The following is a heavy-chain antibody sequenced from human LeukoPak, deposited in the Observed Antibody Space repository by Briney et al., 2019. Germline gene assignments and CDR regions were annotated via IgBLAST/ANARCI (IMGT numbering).Heavy chain of an antibody. CDR1: GGSISSYY. CDR3: ARDQTITMVRGVFDY. CDR2: IYTSGST. Sequence: SETLSLTCTVSGGSISSYYWSWIRQPAGKGLEWIGRIYTSGSTNYNPSLKSRVTMSVDTSKNQFSLKLSSVTAADTAVYYCARDQTITMVRGVFDYWGQGTLVTVSS. J-gene: IGHJ4*02. V-gene: IGHV4-4*07. D-gene: IGHD3-10*01.